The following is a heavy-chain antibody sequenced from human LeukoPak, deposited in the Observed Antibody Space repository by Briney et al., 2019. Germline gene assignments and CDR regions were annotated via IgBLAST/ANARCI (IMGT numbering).Heavy chain of an antibody. CDR1: GYTFTSYG. J-gene: IGHJ4*02. CDR2: ISAYSGNT. V-gene: IGHV1-18*01. Sequence: ASVKVSCKASGYTFTSYGISWVRQAPGQGLEWMGWISAYSGNTNYAQKLQGRVTMTTDTSTSTAYMELRSLRSDDTAVYYCARDLDSAGPFDYWGRGTLVTVSS. CDR3: ARDLDSAGPFDY. D-gene: IGHD3-9*01.